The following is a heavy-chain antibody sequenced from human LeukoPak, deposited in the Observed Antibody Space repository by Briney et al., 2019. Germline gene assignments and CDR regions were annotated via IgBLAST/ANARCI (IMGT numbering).Heavy chain of an antibody. D-gene: IGHD1-1*01. Sequence: ASLKVSCKASGYTFTSYSITWVRQAAGQGLEWMAWISTFNGNTKYAQKFQGRVTMTTDTSTSTAYMELRSLRSDDTAVYYCARGNWNDPKVHSDYWGQGTLVTVSS. V-gene: IGHV1-18*01. CDR1: GYTFTSYS. CDR3: ARGNWNDPKVHSDY. J-gene: IGHJ4*02. CDR2: ISTFNGNT.